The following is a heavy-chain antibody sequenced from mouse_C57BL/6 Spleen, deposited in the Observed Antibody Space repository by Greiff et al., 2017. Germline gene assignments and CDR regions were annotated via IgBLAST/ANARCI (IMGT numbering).Heavy chain of an antibody. CDR3: AGGLLRYAMDY. V-gene: IGHV1-64*01. CDR1: GYTFTSYW. Sequence: VQLQQPGAELVKPGASVKLSCKASGYTFTSYWMHWVKQRPGQGLEWIGMIHPNSGSTNYNEKFKSKATLTVDKSSSTAYMQLSSLTAEDSAVYYCAGGLLRYAMDYWGQGTSVTVAS. D-gene: IGHD1-1*01. CDR2: IHPNSGST. J-gene: IGHJ4*01.